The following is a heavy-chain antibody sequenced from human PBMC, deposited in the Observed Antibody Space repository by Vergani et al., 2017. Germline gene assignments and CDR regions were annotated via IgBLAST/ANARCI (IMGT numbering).Heavy chain of an antibody. Sequence: QVQLQQWGAGLLKPSETLSLTCAVYGGSFSGYYWSWIRQPPGKGLGWIGEINHSGSTNYNPSLKSRVTISVDTSKNQFSLKLSSVTAADTAVYYCARGPRDGYNWDWFDPWGQGTLVTVAS. CDR3: ARGPRDGYNWDWFDP. CDR1: GGSFSGYY. V-gene: IGHV4-34*01. D-gene: IGHD5-24*01. J-gene: IGHJ5*02. CDR2: INHSGST.